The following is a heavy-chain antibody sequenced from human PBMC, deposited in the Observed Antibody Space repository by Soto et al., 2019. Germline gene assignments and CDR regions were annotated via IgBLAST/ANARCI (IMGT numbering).Heavy chain of an antibody. CDR2: IWSGRSYK. V-gene: IGHV3-33*01. D-gene: IGHD5-12*01. Sequence: PGGSLRLSCAASGFTFSSYGMHWVRQAPGKGLEWVAVIWSGRSYKYYADSVKGRFTISRDNAKNTLYLQMNGLRAEDTAVYYCARDPEMATIGERTDAFDIWGQGTMVTVSS. CDR3: ARDPEMATIGERTDAFDI. CDR1: GFTFSSYG. J-gene: IGHJ3*02.